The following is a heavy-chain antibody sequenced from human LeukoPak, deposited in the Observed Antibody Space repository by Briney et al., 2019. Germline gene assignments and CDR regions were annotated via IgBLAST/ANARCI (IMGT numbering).Heavy chain of an antibody. CDR1: GFTVSSNY. CDR3: AGAFTIGGRYFDY. V-gene: IGHV3-53*01. Sequence: GGSLRLSCAASGFTVSSNYMSWVRQAPGKGLEWVSVIYSGGSTYYADSVKGRFTISRDNSKNTLYLQMNSLRAEDTAVYYCAGAFTIGGRYFDYWGQGTLVTVSS. D-gene: IGHD3-10*01. CDR2: IYSGGST. J-gene: IGHJ4*02.